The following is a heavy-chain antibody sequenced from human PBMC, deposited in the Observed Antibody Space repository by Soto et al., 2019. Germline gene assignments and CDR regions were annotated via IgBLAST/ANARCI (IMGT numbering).Heavy chain of an antibody. V-gene: IGHV1-18*04. D-gene: IGHD6-13*01. CDR2: ISAYNGNT. CDR3: ARDRSSSSWYTYYYYYGMDV. CDR1: GYTFTSYG. Sequence: QVQLVQSGAEVKKPGASVKVSCKASGYTFTSYGISWVRQAPGQGLEWMGWISAYNGNTNYAQKLQGRVTMTTDTSTSTAYMELRSLRSDDTDVYYCARDRSSSSWYTYYYYYGMDVWGQGTTVTVSS. J-gene: IGHJ6*02.